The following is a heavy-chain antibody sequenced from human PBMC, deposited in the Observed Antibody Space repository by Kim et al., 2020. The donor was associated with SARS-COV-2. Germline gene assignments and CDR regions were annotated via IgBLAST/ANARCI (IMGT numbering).Heavy chain of an antibody. J-gene: IGHJ4*02. V-gene: IGHV4-39*01. Sequence: NPSLKGRVTMSVDTSKNQFSLRLSSVTAADTAVFFCARQRSYYDSGTYFGYWGQGTLVTVSS. CDR3: ARQRSYYDSGTYFGY. D-gene: IGHD3-10*01.